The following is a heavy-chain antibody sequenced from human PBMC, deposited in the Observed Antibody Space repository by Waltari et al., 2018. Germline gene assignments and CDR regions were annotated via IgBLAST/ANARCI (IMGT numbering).Heavy chain of an antibody. CDR3: ARLAYELLWFGELLPRYFDY. D-gene: IGHD3-10*01. CDR1: GYTFTGYY. CDR2: INPNSGGT. J-gene: IGHJ4*02. Sequence: QVQLVQSGAEVKKPGASVKVSCKASGYTFTGYYMHWVRQAPGQGLEWMGWINPNSGGTNYAQKFQGRVTMNRDTSISTAYMELSRLRSDDTAVYYCARLAYELLWFGELLPRYFDYWGQGTLVTVSS. V-gene: IGHV1-2*02.